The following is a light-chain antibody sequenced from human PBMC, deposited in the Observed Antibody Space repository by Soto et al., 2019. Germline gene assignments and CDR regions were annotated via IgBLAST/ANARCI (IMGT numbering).Light chain of an antibody. CDR1: QSISNW. CDR2: KAS. Sequence: DIQMTQSPSTLSASIGDRVTITCRASQSISNWLAWYQQKPGQGPKVLIYKASSLQSGVPSRFSGSGSGTDFTLPINSLQPDDFATYYCQQYSNSWTFGQGTKVEIK. CDR3: QQYSNSWT. J-gene: IGKJ1*01. V-gene: IGKV1-5*03.